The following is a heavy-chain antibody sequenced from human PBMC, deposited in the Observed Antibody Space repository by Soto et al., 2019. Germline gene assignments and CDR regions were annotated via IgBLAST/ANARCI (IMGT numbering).Heavy chain of an antibody. J-gene: IGHJ4*02. V-gene: IGHV3-72*01. D-gene: IGHD1-26*01. CDR3: ARYSGSYSRGLDY. Sequence: GGSLRLSCAASGFTFSDHYMEWVRQAQGKGLEWVGRIRNKANRYSTEYAASVQGRFTISRDDSMNSLYLQMNSLKTEDTAVFYCARYSGSYSRGLDYWGQGTPVTVSS. CDR1: GFTFSDHY. CDR2: IRNKANRYST.